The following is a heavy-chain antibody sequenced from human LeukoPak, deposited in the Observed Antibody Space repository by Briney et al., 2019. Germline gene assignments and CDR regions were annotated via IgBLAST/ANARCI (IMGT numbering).Heavy chain of an antibody. CDR1: GYTLTSYG. J-gene: IGHJ4*02. CDR2: ISAHNGDT. V-gene: IGHV1-18*01. D-gene: IGHD6-19*01. Sequence: ASVKLSCKASGYTLTSYGISWVRQAPGQGLEWMGWISAHNGDTNYAQKLQGRVTMTTDTSTSTAYMELKSLRSDDTAVYYCARGGSGWCIDNWGQGTLVTVSS. CDR3: ARGGSGWCIDN.